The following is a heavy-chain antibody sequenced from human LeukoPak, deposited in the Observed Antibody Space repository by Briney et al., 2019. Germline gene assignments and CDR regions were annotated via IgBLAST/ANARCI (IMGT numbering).Heavy chain of an antibody. CDR3: ARGLPWVTFDY. CDR1: GGSISSSSYY. V-gene: IGHV4-39*07. D-gene: IGHD5-12*01. Sequence: SETLSLTCTVSGGSISSSSYYWGWIRQPPGKGPEWIGSIYYSGSTYYNPSLKSRVTISVDTSKNQFSLKLSSVTAADTAVYYCARGLPWVTFDYWGQGTLVTVSS. J-gene: IGHJ4*02. CDR2: IYYSGST.